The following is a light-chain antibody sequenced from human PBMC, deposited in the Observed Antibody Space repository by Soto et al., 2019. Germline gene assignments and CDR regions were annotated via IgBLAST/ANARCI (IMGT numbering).Light chain of an antibody. J-gene: IGKJ5*01. CDR3: QQYNKWPIT. CDR2: GAS. V-gene: IGKV3-15*01. Sequence: EVVMTQSPATLSLSPGERATLSCRASQSVSGDLVWYQQKPGQAPRLFIYGASTRATGISARFSGSGSGTEFALTISSLQSEDFAIYYCQQYNKWPITFGQGTRLDIK. CDR1: QSVSGD.